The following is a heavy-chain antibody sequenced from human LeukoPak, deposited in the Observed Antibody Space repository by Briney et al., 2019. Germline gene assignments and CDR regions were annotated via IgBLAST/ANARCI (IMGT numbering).Heavy chain of an antibody. CDR2: INPNSGGT. Sequence: ASVKVSCKASGYTFTGQYMHWVRQAPGQGLEWMGWINPNSGGTNYAQKFQGRVTITRDTSISTAYMELSRLRSDDTAVYYCARESIVGATTLDYWGQGTLVTVSS. D-gene: IGHD1-26*01. J-gene: IGHJ4*02. V-gene: IGHV1-2*02. CDR3: ARESIVGATTLDY. CDR1: GYTFTGQY.